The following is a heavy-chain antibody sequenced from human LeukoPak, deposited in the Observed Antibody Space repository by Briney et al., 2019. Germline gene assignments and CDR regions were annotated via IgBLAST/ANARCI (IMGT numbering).Heavy chain of an antibody. CDR2: ISAYNGNT. D-gene: IGHD3-22*01. CDR1: GYTFTSYG. J-gene: IGHJ4*02. Sequence: ASVKVSCKASGYTFTSYGISWVRQAPGQGLEWMGWISAYNGNTNYAQKLRGRVTMTTDTSTSTAYMELRSLRSDDTAVYYCARDKGYYDSSTFDYWGQGTLVTVSS. V-gene: IGHV1-18*01. CDR3: ARDKGYYDSSTFDY.